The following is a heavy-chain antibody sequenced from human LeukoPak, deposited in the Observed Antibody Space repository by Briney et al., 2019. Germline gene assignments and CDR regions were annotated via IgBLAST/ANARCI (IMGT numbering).Heavy chain of an antibody. CDR1: GGSFSGYY. CDR3: ARGENYYDSSGYYRY. J-gene: IGHJ4*02. CDR2: INHSGST. D-gene: IGHD3-22*01. Sequence: PSETLSLTCAVYGGSFSGYYWSWIRQPPGKGLEWIGEINHSGSTNYNPSLKSRVTISVDTSKNQFSLKLSSVTAADTAVYYCARGENYYDSSGYYRYWGQGTLVTVSS. V-gene: IGHV4-34*01.